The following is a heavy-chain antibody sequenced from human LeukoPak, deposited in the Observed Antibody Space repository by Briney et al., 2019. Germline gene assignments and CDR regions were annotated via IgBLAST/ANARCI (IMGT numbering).Heavy chain of an antibody. CDR2: IIEKGNA. CDR3: ARGYYPPRWYFDL. D-gene: IGHD3-10*01. V-gene: IGHV4-34*01. J-gene: IGHJ2*01. Sequence: SETLSLTCALYGGSFSSSSWSWTWIRQTPEKGLEWIGEIIEKGNANYNPSLKSRVTIDLDTSKNQCSLKLTSMTAADTAMYYCARGYYPPRWYFDLWGRGTLVTVSS. CDR1: GGSFSSSS.